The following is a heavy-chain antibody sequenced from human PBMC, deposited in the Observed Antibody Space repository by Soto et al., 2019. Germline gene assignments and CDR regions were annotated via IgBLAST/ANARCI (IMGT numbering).Heavy chain of an antibody. Sequence: GGSLRLSCAASGFTFSDYYMSWIRQAPGKGLEWVSYISSSGSTIYYADSVKGRFTISRDNAKNSLYLQMNSLRAEDTAVYYCARDSSSWYPDAFDIWGQGTMVTVSS. J-gene: IGHJ3*02. CDR1: GFTFSDYY. CDR3: ARDSSSWYPDAFDI. D-gene: IGHD6-13*01. CDR2: ISSSGSTI. V-gene: IGHV3-11*01.